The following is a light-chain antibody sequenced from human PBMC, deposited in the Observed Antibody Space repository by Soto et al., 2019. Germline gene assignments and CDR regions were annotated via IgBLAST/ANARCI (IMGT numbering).Light chain of an antibody. V-gene: IGKV1-39*01. CDR3: QQTYISTWT. J-gene: IGKJ1*01. Sequence: DIQMTQSPSSSSSFLGDRVIITCRASQKVDRYLNWYQQKPGRAPNLLIYAASSLQSGVPSRFSGSGSGAHFTLTISSLKHEDFATYFCQQTYISTWTFGQGTKVDIK. CDR2: AAS. CDR1: QKVDRY.